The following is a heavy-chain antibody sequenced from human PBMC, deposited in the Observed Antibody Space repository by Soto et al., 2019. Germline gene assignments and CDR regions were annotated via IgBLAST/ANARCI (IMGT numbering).Heavy chain of an antibody. J-gene: IGHJ4*02. V-gene: IGHV4-4*02. CDR3: ARGGDWQFDY. CDR2: IHHSGRT. D-gene: IGHD2-21*02. Sequence: QVQLQESGPGLVMHSGTLSLTCAVSGDSISSDKWWSWVRQPPGKGLEWIGEIHHSGRTNYNPSLKSRVTILVEKSKNQVSLELSSMTAADTAVYYCARGGDWQFDYWGQGTLVTLSS. CDR1: GDSISSDKW.